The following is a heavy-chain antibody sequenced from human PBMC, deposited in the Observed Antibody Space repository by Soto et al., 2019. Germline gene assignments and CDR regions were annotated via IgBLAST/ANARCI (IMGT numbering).Heavy chain of an antibody. J-gene: IGHJ3*02. V-gene: IGHV1-2*04. Sequence: ASVKVSCKASGYTFTGYYMHWVRQAPGQGPEWIGWINPNSGGTNYTQKFQGWVTMTRDTSISTAYMELSRLRSDDTAVYYCARASTIRFLEWLLPHDAFDIWGQGTMVTVSS. CDR2: INPNSGGT. CDR3: ARASTIRFLEWLLPHDAFDI. CDR1: GYTFTGYY. D-gene: IGHD3-3*01.